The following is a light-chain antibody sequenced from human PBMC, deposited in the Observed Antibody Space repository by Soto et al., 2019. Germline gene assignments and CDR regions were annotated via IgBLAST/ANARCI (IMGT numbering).Light chain of an antibody. J-gene: IGKJ1*01. V-gene: IGKV3-15*01. CDR1: QSINNN. CDR2: GAS. CDR3: QHYNSYSEA. Sequence: VMTQAPATLSVSPGERATLSCRASQSINNNVAWYQLKVGQAPRLLIYGASTRATGIPARFSGSGSGTEFTLTISSLQPDDFATYYCQHYNSYSEAFGQGTKVDIK.